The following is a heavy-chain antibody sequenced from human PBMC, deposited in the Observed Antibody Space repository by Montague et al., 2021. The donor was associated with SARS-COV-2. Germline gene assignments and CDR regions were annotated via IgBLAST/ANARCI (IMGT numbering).Heavy chain of an antibody. Sequence: KPSLKSRVTISVDTSKNQFSLKLISVTAADTAVYYCAREDRWNWFDPRGQGILVTVSS. D-gene: IGHD5-24*01. CDR3: AREDRWNWFDP. J-gene: IGHJ5*02. V-gene: IGHV4-59*01.